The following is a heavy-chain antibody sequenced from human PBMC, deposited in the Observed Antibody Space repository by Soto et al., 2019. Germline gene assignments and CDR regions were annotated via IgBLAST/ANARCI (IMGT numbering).Heavy chain of an antibody. D-gene: IGHD2-8*01. J-gene: IGHJ6*02. CDR1: GYTFTGYY. V-gene: IGHV1-2*04. Sequence: QVQLVQSGAEVKKPGASVKVSCKASGYTFTGYYMHWVRQAPGQGLEWMGWINPNSGGTNYAQKFQGWVTMTRDTSISTAYMELSRLRSDDTAVYYCARDRYCTNGVCFANYGMDVWGQGTTVTVS. CDR3: ARDRYCTNGVCFANYGMDV. CDR2: INPNSGGT.